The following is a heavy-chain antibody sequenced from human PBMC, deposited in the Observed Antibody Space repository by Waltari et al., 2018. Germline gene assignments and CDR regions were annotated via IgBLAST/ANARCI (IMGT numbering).Heavy chain of an antibody. CDR2: VNPDTGNA. CDR1: GYIFINYY. Sequence: QVVLVQSGAEVKKPGASVKVSCKASGYIFINYYLHWVRQAPGQWPEWMGWVNPDTGNANYAHKFRGRVTMTWDTSSNTAFMDLSDLKSDDTAVYYCVRDRTTVAARPGDYWGQGTLVTVSS. V-gene: IGHV1-2*07. J-gene: IGHJ4*02. CDR3: VRDRTTVAARPGDY. D-gene: IGHD6-6*01.